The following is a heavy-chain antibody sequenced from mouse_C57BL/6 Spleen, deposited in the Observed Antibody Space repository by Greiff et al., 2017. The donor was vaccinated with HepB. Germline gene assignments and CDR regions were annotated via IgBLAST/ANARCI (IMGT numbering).Heavy chain of an antibody. V-gene: IGHV5-17*01. J-gene: IGHJ2*01. D-gene: IGHD1-1*01. CDR1: GFTFSDYG. CDR3: ARVANYYGKGYFDY. Sequence: EVKLMESGGGLVKPGGSLKLSCAASGFTFSDYGMHWVRQAPEKGLEWVAYISSGNSTIYYADTVKGRVTISRDNAKNTLCLQMTSLRSEDTAMYYCARVANYYGKGYFDYWGQGTTLTVSS. CDR2: ISSGNSTI.